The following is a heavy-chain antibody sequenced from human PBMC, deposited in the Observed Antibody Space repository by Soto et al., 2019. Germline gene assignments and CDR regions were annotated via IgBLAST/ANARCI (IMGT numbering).Heavy chain of an antibody. CDR3: AKDTKAKPGNNYYAMDV. CDR2: ISYDGSYK. Sequence: QVQLVESGGGEVQPGRSLRLTCAASGFTFSSYGMYWVRQTPGKGLEWVAVISYDGSYKHYGDSVKGRFTISRDNSKNTLFLQKDSLRAEDTAVYYCAKDTKAKPGNNYYAMDVWGYGTTVTVSS. J-gene: IGHJ6*04. CDR1: GFTFSSYG. D-gene: IGHD2-8*01. V-gene: IGHV3-30*18.